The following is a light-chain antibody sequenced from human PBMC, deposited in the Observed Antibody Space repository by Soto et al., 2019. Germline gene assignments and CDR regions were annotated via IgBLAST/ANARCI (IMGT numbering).Light chain of an antibody. V-gene: IGKV3-20*01. CDR1: QSVSSSY. J-gene: IGKJ2*01. Sequence: EVVLTQSPVTLYLSPGERATLSCRASQSVSSSYLAWYQQKPGQAPRLLIYGASSRATGIPDRFSGSGSGTEFTLTISRLEPEDFAVYYCQQYDTSIWAYTFGQGTKLEIK. CDR3: QQYDTSIWAYT. CDR2: GAS.